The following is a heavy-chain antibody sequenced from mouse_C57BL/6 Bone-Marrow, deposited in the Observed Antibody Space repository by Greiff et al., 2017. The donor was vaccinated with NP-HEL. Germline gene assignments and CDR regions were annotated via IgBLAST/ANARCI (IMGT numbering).Heavy chain of an antibody. CDR2: INYDGSST. V-gene: IGHV5-16*01. CDR1: GFTFSDYY. D-gene: IGHD1-1*01. Sequence: EVHLVESEGGLVQPGSSMKLSCTASGFTFSDYYMAWVRQVPEKGLEWVATINYDGSSTYYLDSLKSRFIISRDNAKNILYLQMSSLKSEDTATDYCARYYGSSYYFDYWGQGTTLTVSS. J-gene: IGHJ2*01. CDR3: ARYYGSSYYFDY.